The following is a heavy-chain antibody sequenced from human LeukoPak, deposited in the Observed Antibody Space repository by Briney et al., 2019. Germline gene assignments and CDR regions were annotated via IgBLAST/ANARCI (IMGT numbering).Heavy chain of an antibody. Sequence: PGGSLRLSCAASGFTFSSYAMSWVRQAPGNGLEWVSAISGSGGSTYYADSVKGRFTISRDNSKNTLYLQMNSLRAEDTAVYYCAKAGYSSSWYGYYFDYWGQGTLVTVSS. CDR3: AKAGYSSSWYGYYFDY. D-gene: IGHD6-13*01. CDR1: GFTFSSYA. J-gene: IGHJ4*02. V-gene: IGHV3-23*01. CDR2: ISGSGGST.